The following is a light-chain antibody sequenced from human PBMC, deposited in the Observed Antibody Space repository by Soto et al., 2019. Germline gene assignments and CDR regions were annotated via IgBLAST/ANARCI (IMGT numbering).Light chain of an antibody. CDR3: HQYGSSPRT. CDR1: ESVTSSY. Sequence: EIVLTQSPGTLSLSPGERAALSCRASESVTSSYLAWYRQKPGQAPRLLIYGASSRDTGIPDRFSGSGSGTDFTLTITRLEPEDFAVYYCHQYGSSPRTFGQGTKVEVK. J-gene: IGKJ1*01. CDR2: GAS. V-gene: IGKV3-20*01.